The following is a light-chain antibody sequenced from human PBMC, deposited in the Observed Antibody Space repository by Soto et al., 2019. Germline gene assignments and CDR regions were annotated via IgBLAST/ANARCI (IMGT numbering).Light chain of an antibody. Sequence: QSVLTQPPSVSGAPGQRVTISCTGSSSNIGAGYHVHWYQQLPGTAPKLLIYANDNRPSGVPDRFSGSTSGTSASLAITGLQAEDEADYYCAAWDDSLNGYVFGTGTKVTVL. CDR3: AAWDDSLNGYV. CDR1: SSNIGAGYH. CDR2: AND. V-gene: IGLV1-40*01. J-gene: IGLJ1*01.